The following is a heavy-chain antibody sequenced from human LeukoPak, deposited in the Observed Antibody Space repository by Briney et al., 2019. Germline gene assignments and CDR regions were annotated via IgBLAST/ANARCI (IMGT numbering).Heavy chain of an antibody. D-gene: IGHD3-9*01. J-gene: IGHJ5*02. V-gene: IGHV4-34*01. CDR1: GGSFSGNY. CDR3: ARAVGYFDDWFDP. Sequence: SETLSLTCAVYGGSFSGNYWSWIRQPPGRGLEWIGEINHSGSTNYNPSLKSRVTISVDTSKNQFSLKLSSVTAADTAVYYCARAVGYFDDWFDPWGQGTLVTVSS. CDR2: INHSGST.